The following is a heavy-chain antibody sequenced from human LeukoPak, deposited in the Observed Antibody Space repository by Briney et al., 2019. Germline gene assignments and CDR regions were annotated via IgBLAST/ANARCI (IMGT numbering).Heavy chain of an antibody. J-gene: IGHJ3*02. CDR1: GVSLSSYY. CDR2: TGYSGST. Sequence: SETLSLTCTVSGVSLSSYYRNWISQSPGKGLEWIGYTGYSGSTNYNPSPKSRVTISVDKSKNQFSLKLSSVTAAARAGYSCARPKTPFLSNDAFDMWGQGTMVTVSS. CDR3: ARPKTPFLSNDAFDM. V-gene: IGHV4-59*08. D-gene: IGHD2/OR15-2a*01.